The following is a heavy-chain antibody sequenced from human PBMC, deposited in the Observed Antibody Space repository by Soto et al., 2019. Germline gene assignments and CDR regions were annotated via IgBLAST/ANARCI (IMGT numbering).Heavy chain of an antibody. J-gene: IGHJ6*02. CDR2: IIPIFGTA. CDR3: ARGGDCSSTSCYSGYYYGMDV. D-gene: IGHD2-2*02. Sequence: QVQLVQSGAEVQKPGSSVKVSCKASGGTFSSYAISWVRQAPGQGVEWLGGIIPIFGTANYAQKFQGIVTTTADKSTSTAYMELSSLRSEDTAVYYCARGGDCSSTSCYSGYYYGMDVWGQGTTVTVSS. CDR1: GGTFSSYA. V-gene: IGHV1-69*06.